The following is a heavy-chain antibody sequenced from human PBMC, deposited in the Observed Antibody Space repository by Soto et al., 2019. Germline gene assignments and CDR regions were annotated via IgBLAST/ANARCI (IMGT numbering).Heavy chain of an antibody. Sequence: GASVKLSCKASGDSFTSYAMHWVRQAPRQRLEWMGWINAGNGNTKYSQKFQGRVTITRDTSASTAYMELSSLRSEDTAVYYCARASGTMVRGVIWILGYWGQGTLVTVSS. CDR2: INAGNGNT. D-gene: IGHD3-10*01. CDR3: ARASGTMVRGVIWILGY. CDR1: GDSFTSYA. V-gene: IGHV1-3*01. J-gene: IGHJ4*02.